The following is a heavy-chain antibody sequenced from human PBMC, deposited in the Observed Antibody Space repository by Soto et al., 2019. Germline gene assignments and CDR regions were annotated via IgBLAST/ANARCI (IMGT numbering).Heavy chain of an antibody. CDR1: GYTFTSDA. Sequence: QVQLVQSGAEVKKPGASVKVSCKASGYTFTSDAIHWVRQAPGQRLEWMGWVNAGNGNTKYSQKLQGRVTITRDTSASTAYMELSSLRSEDTAVYYCARDLEYNWNLIDYWGQGTLVTVSS. V-gene: IGHV1-3*01. CDR2: VNAGNGNT. D-gene: IGHD1-20*01. CDR3: ARDLEYNWNLIDY. J-gene: IGHJ4*02.